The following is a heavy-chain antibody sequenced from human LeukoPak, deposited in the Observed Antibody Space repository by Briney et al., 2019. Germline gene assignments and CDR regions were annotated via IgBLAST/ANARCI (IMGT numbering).Heavy chain of an antibody. Sequence: ASVKVSCKASGYTFTGFYIHWVRQPPGQGLEWMGWINPNSGGTNYAQKFQGRVTLTRDTSISTAYMELNRLRSDDTAVYYCARDQDGDYFDYWGQGTLVTVSS. J-gene: IGHJ4*02. CDR2: INPNSGGT. CDR1: GYTFTGFY. D-gene: IGHD4-17*01. CDR3: ARDQDGDYFDY. V-gene: IGHV1-2*02.